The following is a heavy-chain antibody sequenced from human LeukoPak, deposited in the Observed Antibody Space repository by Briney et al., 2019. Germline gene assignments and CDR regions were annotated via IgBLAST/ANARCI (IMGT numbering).Heavy chain of an antibody. CDR2: IYHSGST. CDR3: ARGGGYASPIGY. Sequence: SETLSLACTLSGCTISTYYWSWIRQPPGKGLEWIGYIYHSGSTNYNPSLKSRVTISLDTSKNHYSLKLSSVTAADTAVYYCARGGGYASPIGYWGQGALVTVSS. V-gene: IGHV4-59*01. D-gene: IGHD6-25*01. J-gene: IGHJ4*02. CDR1: GCTISTYY.